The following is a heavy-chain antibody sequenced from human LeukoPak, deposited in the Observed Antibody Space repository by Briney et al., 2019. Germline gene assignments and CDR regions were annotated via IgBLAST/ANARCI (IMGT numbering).Heavy chain of an antibody. CDR2: IKQDGGEI. V-gene: IGHV3-7*01. J-gene: IGHJ4*02. CDR1: GW. Sequence: GGSLRLSCTGSGWMHWVRQAPGKGLEWVANIKQDGGEIYYVDSVKGRFTISRDNAKSSLSLQMNSLRAEDTAVYYRARDKVVGATHFDYWGQGTLVTVSS. CDR3: ARDKVVGATHFDY. D-gene: IGHD1-26*01.